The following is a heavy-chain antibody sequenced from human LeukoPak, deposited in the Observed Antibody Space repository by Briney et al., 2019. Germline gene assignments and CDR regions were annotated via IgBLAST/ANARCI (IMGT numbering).Heavy chain of an antibody. V-gene: IGHV1-18*01. J-gene: IGHJ4*02. CDR2: ISAYNGNT. CDR3: ARVLLTMVRGVIRYYFDY. Sequence: ASVKVSCKASGYTFTSYGISWVRQAPGQGLEWMGWISAYNGNTNYAQKLQGRVTMTTDTSTSTAYMELRSLRSDDTAVYYCARVLLTMVRGVIRYYFDYWGQGTLVTVSS. CDR1: GYTFTSYG. D-gene: IGHD3-10*01.